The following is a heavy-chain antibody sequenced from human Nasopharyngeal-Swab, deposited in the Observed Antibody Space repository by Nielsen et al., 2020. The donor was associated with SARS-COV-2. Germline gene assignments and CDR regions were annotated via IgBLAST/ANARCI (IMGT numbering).Heavy chain of an antibody. J-gene: IGHJ6*02. CDR2: ISSSSSYI. CDR1: GFTFNNYN. CDR3: ARDGLDYDFWSAYFMDV. V-gene: IGHV3-21*01. Sequence: GESLKISCAASGFTFNNYNFHWVRQAPGMGLEWVSSISSSSSYIYYADSVKGRFTISRDNAKNSLYLQMNSLRAEDTAVYYCARDGLDYDFWSAYFMDVWGQGTTVTVSS. D-gene: IGHD3-3*01.